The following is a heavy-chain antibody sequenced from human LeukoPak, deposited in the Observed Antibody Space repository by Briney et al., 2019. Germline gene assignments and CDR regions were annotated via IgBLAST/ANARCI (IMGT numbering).Heavy chain of an antibody. D-gene: IGHD4/OR15-4a*01. CDR3: ARIPNSANFPNWFDP. V-gene: IGHV3-23*01. CDR2: ISGSGGST. Sequence: PGGSLRLSCAASGFTFSSYAMSWVRQAPGKGLEWVSAISGSGGSTYYADSVKGRFTISRDNSKNTLYLQMNSLRAEDTAVYYCARIPNSANFPNWFDPWGQGILVTVSS. CDR1: GFTFSSYA. J-gene: IGHJ5*02.